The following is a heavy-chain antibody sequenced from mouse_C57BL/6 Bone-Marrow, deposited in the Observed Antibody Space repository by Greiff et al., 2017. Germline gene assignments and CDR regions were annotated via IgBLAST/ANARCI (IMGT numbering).Heavy chain of an antibody. CDR1: GYTFTSYW. D-gene: IGHD2-13*01. J-gene: IGHJ2*01. V-gene: IGHV1-7*01. Sequence: QVQLKESGAELAKPGASVKLSCKASGYTFTSYWMHWVKQRPGQGLEWIGYINPSSGYTKYNQKFKDKATLTTDKSSSTAYMQLSSLTYEDSAVYYCARWDYGDGDYFDYWGQGTTLTVSS. CDR2: INPSSGYT. CDR3: ARWDYGDGDYFDY.